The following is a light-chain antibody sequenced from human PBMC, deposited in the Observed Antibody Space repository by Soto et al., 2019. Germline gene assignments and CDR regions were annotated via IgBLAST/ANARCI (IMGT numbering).Light chain of an antibody. V-gene: IGLV2-14*01. Sequence: QSALTQPASVSGSPGQSITIACTGTSSDVGGYKYVSWYQQHPGKAPKLMIYEVSNRPSGVSNRFSGSKSGNTASLTISGLLAEDEADYYCSSYSSSSTLVFGTGTKLTVL. CDR2: EVS. CDR1: SSDVGGYKY. J-gene: IGLJ1*01. CDR3: SSYSSSSTLV.